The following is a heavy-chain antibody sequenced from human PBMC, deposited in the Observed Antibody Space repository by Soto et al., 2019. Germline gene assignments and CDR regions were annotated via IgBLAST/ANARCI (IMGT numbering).Heavy chain of an antibody. CDR3: AKLGAMAYLDS. D-gene: IGHD5-18*01. CDR2: ITGSGGDT. Sequence: GGSLRLSCAASGFTFSSYAMTWVRQAPGKGLQWVSAITGSGGDTYYADSVMGRFTISRDNSKNTLYLQMNSLRAEDTAIYYCAKLGAMAYLDSWGQGTLVTVSS. CDR1: GFTFSSYA. J-gene: IGHJ4*02. V-gene: IGHV3-23*01.